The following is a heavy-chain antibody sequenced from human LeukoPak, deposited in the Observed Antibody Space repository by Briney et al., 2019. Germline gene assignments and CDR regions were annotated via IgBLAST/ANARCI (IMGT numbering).Heavy chain of an antibody. Sequence: GGSLRLSCAASGFALSSYWMSWVRQAPGEGLEWVANIKQDGSEKYYVDSVEGRFTISRDNAKNSLYLQVNSLRAEDTAVYYCARGSSGNWYRDYFDYWGQGTLVTVSS. CDR2: IKQDGSEK. CDR3: ARGSSGNWYRDYFDY. V-gene: IGHV3-7*01. D-gene: IGHD6-13*01. CDR1: GFALSSYW. J-gene: IGHJ4*02.